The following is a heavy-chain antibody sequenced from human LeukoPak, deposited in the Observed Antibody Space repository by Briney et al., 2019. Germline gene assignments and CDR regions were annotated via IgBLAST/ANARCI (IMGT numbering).Heavy chain of an antibody. V-gene: IGHV4-61*01. Sequence: SETLSLTCTVSGGSVSSGSYYWSWIRQPPGKGLEWIGYMYFGGSSNYNPSLKSRVTISVDTSKNQLSLNLNSVTAADTAVYYCTRASRGYSYGFAEYWGQGTLVTVSS. CDR3: TRASRGYSYGFAEY. CDR1: GGSVSSGSYY. D-gene: IGHD5-18*01. J-gene: IGHJ4*02. CDR2: MYFGGSS.